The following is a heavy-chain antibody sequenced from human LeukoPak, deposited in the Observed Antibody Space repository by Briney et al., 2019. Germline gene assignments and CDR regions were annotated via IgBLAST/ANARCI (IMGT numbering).Heavy chain of an antibody. Sequence: SGPTLVNPTQTLTLTCTFSGFSLSASRVGVGGIHQPPGKALEWLALIYWNDDKRYSPSLKSGLTITEDTSKNQVVLSMTNMDPVDTATYYCAHMDAVDIVATIRNWFDPWGQGTLVTVSS. CDR3: AHMDAVDIVATIRNWFDP. V-gene: IGHV2-5*01. CDR1: GFSLSASRVG. CDR2: IYWNDDK. J-gene: IGHJ5*02. D-gene: IGHD5-12*01.